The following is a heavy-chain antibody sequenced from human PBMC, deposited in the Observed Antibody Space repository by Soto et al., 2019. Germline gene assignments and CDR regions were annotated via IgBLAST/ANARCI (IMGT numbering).Heavy chain of an antibody. CDR2: IRAYNGNK. V-gene: IGHV1-18*01. CDR3: ARDVGQQLVDH. D-gene: IGHD6-13*01. CDR1: GYTFTSYG. Sequence: QVQLVQSGGEVKKPGASVKVSCKASGYTFTSYGITWVRQAPGQGLEWMGWIRAYNGNKKYAQKLQGRVTMTTDTSTSTAYMELRSLRSGDTAVYYCARDVGQQLVDHWGQGTLVSVSS. J-gene: IGHJ4*02.